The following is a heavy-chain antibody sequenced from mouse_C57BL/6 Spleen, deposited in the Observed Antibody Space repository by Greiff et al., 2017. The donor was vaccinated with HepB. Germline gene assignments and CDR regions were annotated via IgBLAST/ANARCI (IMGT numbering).Heavy chain of an antibody. CDR2: INPSTGGT. J-gene: IGHJ1*03. CDR3: ARYYVSSYGWYFDV. Sequence: VQLKQSGPELVKPGASVKISCKASGYSFTGYYMNWVKQSPEKSLEWIGEINPSTGGTTYNQKFKAKATLTVDKSSSTAYMQLKSLTSEDSAVYYCARYYVSSYGWYFDVWGTGTTVTVSS. V-gene: IGHV1-42*01. CDR1: GYSFTGYY. D-gene: IGHD1-1*01.